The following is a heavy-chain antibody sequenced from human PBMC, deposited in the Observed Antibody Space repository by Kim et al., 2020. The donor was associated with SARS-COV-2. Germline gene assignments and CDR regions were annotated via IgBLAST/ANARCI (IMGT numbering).Heavy chain of an antibody. CDR1: GYTFTGYY. J-gene: IGHJ6*02. V-gene: IGHV1-2*02. CDR3: ARGPTYYYGSGRNYGMDV. D-gene: IGHD3-10*01. Sequence: ASVKVSCKASGYTFTGYYMHWVRQAPGQGLEWMGWINPNSGGPNYAQKFQGRVTMTRDTSISTAYMELSRLRSDDTAVYYCARGPTYYYGSGRNYGMDVWGQGTTVTVSS. CDR2: INPNSGGP.